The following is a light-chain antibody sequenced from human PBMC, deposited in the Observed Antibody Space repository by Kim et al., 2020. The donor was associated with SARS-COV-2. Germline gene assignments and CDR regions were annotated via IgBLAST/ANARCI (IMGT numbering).Light chain of an antibody. CDR3: ASWDDSLGGWV. CDR2: SNT. J-gene: IGLJ3*02. CDR1: SSDIGSNT. Sequence: ELTQPPSASGTPGQRITISCSGSSSDIGSNTVNWYQQFPGTTPKLLIYSNTQRPSGVPDRFSGSKSGTSASLAITELQSEDVADYYCASWDDSLGGWVFGGGTQLTVL. V-gene: IGLV1-44*01.